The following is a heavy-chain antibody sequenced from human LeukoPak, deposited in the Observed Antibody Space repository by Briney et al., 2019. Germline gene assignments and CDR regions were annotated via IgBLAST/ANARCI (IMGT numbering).Heavy chain of an antibody. CDR1: GFTFSSYG. CDR2: IRYDGSNK. Sequence: GGSLRLSCAASGFTFSSYGMHWVRQAPGKGLEWVAFIRYDGSNKYYADSVKGRFTISRDNSKNTLYLQMNSLRAEDTAVYYCAKDALTYYYDSSGSNFDYWGQGTLVTVSS. D-gene: IGHD3-22*01. J-gene: IGHJ4*02. V-gene: IGHV3-30*02. CDR3: AKDALTYYYDSSGSNFDY.